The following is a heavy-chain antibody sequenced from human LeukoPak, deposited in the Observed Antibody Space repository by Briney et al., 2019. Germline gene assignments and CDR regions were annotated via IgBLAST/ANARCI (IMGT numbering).Heavy chain of an antibody. D-gene: IGHD3-16*02. Sequence: GGSLRLSCAASGFTFSSYAMSWVRQAPGKGLEWVSAISGSGGSTYYADSVKGRFTISRDNAKNSLYLQMNSLRAEDTAVYYCARDMITFGGVIVPLHYWGQGTLVTVSS. CDR2: ISGSGGST. J-gene: IGHJ4*02. CDR3: ARDMITFGGVIVPLHY. CDR1: GFTFSSYA. V-gene: IGHV3-23*01.